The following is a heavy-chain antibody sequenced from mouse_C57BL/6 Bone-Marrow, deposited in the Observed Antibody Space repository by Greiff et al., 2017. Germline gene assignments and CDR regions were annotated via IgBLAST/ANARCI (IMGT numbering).Heavy chain of an antibody. J-gene: IGHJ2*01. V-gene: IGHV1-47*01. CDR1: GYTFTTYP. Sequence: VQLQESGAELVKPGASVKMSCKASGYTFTTYPIEWMKQNHGKSLEWIGNFHPYNDDTKYNEKFKGKAILTVEKSSSTVYLELSRLTSDDSAIYYCARVNYYGSSWDYFDYWGQGTTLTVSS. CDR2: FHPYNDDT. D-gene: IGHD1-1*01. CDR3: ARVNYYGSSWDYFDY.